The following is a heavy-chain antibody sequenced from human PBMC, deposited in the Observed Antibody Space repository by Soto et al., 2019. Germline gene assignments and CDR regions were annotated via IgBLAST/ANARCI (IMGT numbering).Heavy chain of an antibody. D-gene: IGHD3-22*01. Sequence: SETLSLTCTVSGGSISSYYWSWIRQPPGKGLEWIGYIYYSGSTNYNPSLKGRVTISVDTSKNQFSLKLSSVTAADTAVYYCARTGYYYDSSGYYYVHDYWGQGSLVTVSS. J-gene: IGHJ4*02. CDR3: ARTGYYYDSSGYYYVHDY. V-gene: IGHV4-59*01. CDR1: GGSISSYY. CDR2: IYYSGST.